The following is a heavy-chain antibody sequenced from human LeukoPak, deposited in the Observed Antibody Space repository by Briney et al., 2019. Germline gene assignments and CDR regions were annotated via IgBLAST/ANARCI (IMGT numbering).Heavy chain of an antibody. J-gene: IGHJ4*02. CDR1: GYTFTSYY. Sequence: ASVKVSCKASGYTFTSYYMHWVRQAPGQGLEWMGWISAYNGNTNYAQKLQGRVTMTTDTSTSTAYMELRSLRSDDTAVYYCARDNWLERGDYWGQGTLVTVSS. V-gene: IGHV1-18*04. CDR3: ARDNWLERGDY. CDR2: ISAYNGNT. D-gene: IGHD1-1*01.